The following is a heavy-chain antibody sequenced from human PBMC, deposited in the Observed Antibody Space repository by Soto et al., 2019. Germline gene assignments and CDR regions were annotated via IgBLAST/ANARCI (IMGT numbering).Heavy chain of an antibody. J-gene: IGHJ3*02. CDR3: AADVGYYDSTRPDAFDI. V-gene: IGHV1-58*01. CDR1: GFTFTSSA. D-gene: IGHD3-22*01. CDR2: IVVGSGNT. Sequence: SVKVSCKASGFTFTSSAVQWVRQARGQRLEWIGWIVVGSGNTNYAQKFQERVTITRDVSTSTAYMELSSLRSEDTAVYYCAADVGYYDSTRPDAFDIWGQGTMVTVSS.